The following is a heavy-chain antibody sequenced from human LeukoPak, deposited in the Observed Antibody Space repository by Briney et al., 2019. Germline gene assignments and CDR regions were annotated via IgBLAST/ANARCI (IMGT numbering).Heavy chain of an antibody. CDR3: ARHLVVGRFDP. D-gene: IGHD3-10*01. J-gene: IGHJ5*02. V-gene: IGHV4-39*01. CDR2: IYFTGST. CDR1: GGSINSNSFY. Sequence: SETLSLTCTVSGGSINSNSFYWGWIRHPPGKELEWIGSIYFTGSTYYDPSLKSRVIISVDTSKNQFSLKLRSMTAADTAVYYCARHLVVGRFDPWGQGTLVTVSS.